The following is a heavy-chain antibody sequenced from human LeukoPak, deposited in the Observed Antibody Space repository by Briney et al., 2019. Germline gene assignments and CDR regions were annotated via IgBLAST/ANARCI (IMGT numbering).Heavy chain of an antibody. J-gene: IGHJ6*03. V-gene: IGHV4-30-4*08. Sequence: SQTLSLXCTVSGGSISSGDYYWSWIRQPPGKGLEWIGYIYYSGSTYHNPSLKSRVTISVDTSKNQFSLKLSSVTAADTAVYYCAGWNYDYYYMDVWGKGTTVTVSS. CDR2: IYYSGST. CDR1: GGSISSGDYY. CDR3: AGWNYDYYYMDV.